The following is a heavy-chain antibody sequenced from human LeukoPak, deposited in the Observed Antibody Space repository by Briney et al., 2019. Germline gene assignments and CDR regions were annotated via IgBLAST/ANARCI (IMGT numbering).Heavy chain of an antibody. J-gene: IGHJ4*02. CDR1: GLTFSSNY. CDR3: TRTFLSGDGYKVGYFDY. V-gene: IGHV3-53*01. D-gene: IGHD5-24*01. Sequence: PGRSLRPSCAASGLTFSSNYMSWVRQAPGKGLEWVSLIYSSGSTYYADSVKGRFTISRDNSRNTLFLQMNGLTAEDTAMYYCTRTFLSGDGYKVGYFDYWGQGTLVTVSS. CDR2: IYSSGST.